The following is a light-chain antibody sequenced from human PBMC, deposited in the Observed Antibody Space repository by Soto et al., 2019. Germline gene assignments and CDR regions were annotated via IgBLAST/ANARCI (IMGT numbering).Light chain of an antibody. J-gene: IGKJ1*01. CDR1: QSLLDSDEYNY. Sequence: DIVMTQSPISLPVTPGEPASISCRSSQSLLDSDEYNYLDWYLQKPGQSPQLLIYLGSNRATGVPSRFSGSGSGTEFTLTISSLQPDDFATYYCQQYNSYFTWTFGQGTKVEIK. CDR3: QQYNSYFTWT. V-gene: IGKV2-28*01. CDR2: LGS.